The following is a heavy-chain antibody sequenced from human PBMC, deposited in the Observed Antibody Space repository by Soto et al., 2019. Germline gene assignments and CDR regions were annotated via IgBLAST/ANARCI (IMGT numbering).Heavy chain of an antibody. V-gene: IGHV1-69*01. CDR2: IIPIPGTA. Sequence: QVQLVQSGAEVKKPGSSVKVSCKASGGTFSSYAISWVRQAPGHGLEWMGGIIPIPGTANYAQKFQGRVTITADESTSTAYMELSSLRSEDTAVYYCARSQGSSTSLEIYYYYYYGMDVWGKGTTVTVSS. CDR1: GGTFSSYA. J-gene: IGHJ6*04. CDR3: ARSQGSSTSLEIYYYYYYGMDV. D-gene: IGHD2-2*01.